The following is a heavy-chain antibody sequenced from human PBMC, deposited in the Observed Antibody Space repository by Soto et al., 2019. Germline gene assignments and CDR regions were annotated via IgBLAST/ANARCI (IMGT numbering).Heavy chain of an antibody. J-gene: IGHJ6*02. CDR2: INPNSGGT. D-gene: IGHD3-10*01. V-gene: IGHV1-2*02. CDR3: ARDAGYYYYGMDV. CDR1: GYTFTGYY. Sequence: ASVKVSCKXSGYTFTGYYMHWVRQAPGQGLEWMGWINPNSGGTNYAQKFQGRVTMTRDTSISTAYMELSRLRSDDTAVYYCARDAGYYYYGMDVWGQGTTVTVSS.